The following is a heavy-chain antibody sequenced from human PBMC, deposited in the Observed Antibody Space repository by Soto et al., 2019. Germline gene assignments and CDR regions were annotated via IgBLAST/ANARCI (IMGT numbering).Heavy chain of an antibody. J-gene: IGHJ4*02. CDR1: GGTFSSYA. V-gene: IGHV1-69*01. Sequence: QVQLVQSVAEVKKPGSSVKVSCKASGGTFSSYAISWVRQAPGQGLEWMGGIIPICGTANYAQKFQGRVTITADESTSTAYMELSSLRSEDTAVYYCARNGGPIAAAGGVDYWGQGTLVTVSS. D-gene: IGHD6-13*01. CDR2: IIPICGTA. CDR3: ARNGGPIAAAGGVDY.